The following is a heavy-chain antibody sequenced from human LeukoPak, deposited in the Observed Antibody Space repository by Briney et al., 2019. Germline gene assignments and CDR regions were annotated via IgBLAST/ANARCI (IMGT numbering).Heavy chain of an antibody. J-gene: IGHJ4*02. V-gene: IGHV3-48*04. D-gene: IGHD1-26*01. Sequence: PGGSLRLSCAASGFTFSSYRMNWVRQAPGKGLEWVSYISSSSSAIYYADSVKGRFTISRDNAKNSLYLQMNSLRAEDTAVYYCARGSDKWELPHYFNCWGQGTLVTVSS. CDR3: ARGSDKWELPHYFNC. CDR1: GFTFSSYR. CDR2: ISSSSSAI.